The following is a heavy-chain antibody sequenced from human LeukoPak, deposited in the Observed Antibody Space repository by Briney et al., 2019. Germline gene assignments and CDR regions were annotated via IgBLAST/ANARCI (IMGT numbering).Heavy chain of an antibody. J-gene: IGHJ3*02. CDR3: ARSRDAFDI. V-gene: IGHV3-21*01. CDR2: ISSSSSYI. CDR1: GFTFSSYS. Sequence: GGSLRLSCAASGFTFSSYSMNWVRQAPGKGLEWVSSISSSSSYIYYADSVKGRFTISRDNAENSLYLEMNSLRVDDTAVYYCARSRDAFDIWGQGTMVTVSS.